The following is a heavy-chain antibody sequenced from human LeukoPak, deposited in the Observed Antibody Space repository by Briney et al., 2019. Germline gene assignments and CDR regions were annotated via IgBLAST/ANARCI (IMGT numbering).Heavy chain of an antibody. CDR1: GYTFTGYY. D-gene: IGHD2-8*01. CDR3: TRDWAYCSNGVCTKDAFDI. V-gene: IGHV1-2*02. CDR2: INPNSGGT. J-gene: IGHJ3*02. Sequence: GASEKVSCKASGYTFTGYYMHWVRQAPGQGLEWVGWINPNSGGTKYAQKLQGRVAMTRDTSISTAYMELSRLTSDDTAVYYCTRDWAYCSNGVCTKDAFDIWGRGTMVT.